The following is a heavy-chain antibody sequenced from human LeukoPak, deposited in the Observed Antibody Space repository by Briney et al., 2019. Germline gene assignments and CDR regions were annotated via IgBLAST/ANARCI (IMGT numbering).Heavy chain of an antibody. Sequence: PSETLSLTCTVSGGSISSYYWSWLRQPPGKGLEWIGNIFNTGSTNYNPSLTSRATISVDTSKKQSSLNLTSVTAADAAVYYCARGYSGSYGRFDYWGQGTLVTVSS. CDR2: IFNTGST. J-gene: IGHJ4*02. CDR1: GGSISSYY. V-gene: IGHV4-59*01. CDR3: ARGYSGSYGRFDY. D-gene: IGHD1-26*01.